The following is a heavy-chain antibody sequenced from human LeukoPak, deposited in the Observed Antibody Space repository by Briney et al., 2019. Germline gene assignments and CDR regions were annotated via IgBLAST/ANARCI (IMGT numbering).Heavy chain of an antibody. D-gene: IGHD3-22*01. J-gene: IGHJ5*02. V-gene: IGHV4-4*02. CDR3: ARDPGGRYYDSSGYQIWFDP. CDR1: GGSISSSNW. Sequence: PSETLSLTCAVSGGSISSSNWWSWVRQPPGKGLEWIGEIYHSGSTNYNPSLKSRVTISVDTSKNQFSLKLSSVTAADTAVYYCARDPGGRYYDSSGYQIWFDPWGQGTLVTVSS. CDR2: IYHSGST.